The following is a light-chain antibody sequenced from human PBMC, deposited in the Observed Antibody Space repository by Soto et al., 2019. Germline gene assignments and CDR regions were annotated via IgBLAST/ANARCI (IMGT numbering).Light chain of an antibody. Sequence: DIQMTQSPSSLSASVGDRVTITCRASQGISNYVNWYQQKPGKAPKVLIYGASSLQSGVPPRFSGSGSGTDFTLTISSLQPEDFATYYCQQSYSSPRTFGQGTKLEIK. CDR1: QGISNY. CDR2: GAS. J-gene: IGKJ2*01. V-gene: IGKV1-39*01. CDR3: QQSYSSPRT.